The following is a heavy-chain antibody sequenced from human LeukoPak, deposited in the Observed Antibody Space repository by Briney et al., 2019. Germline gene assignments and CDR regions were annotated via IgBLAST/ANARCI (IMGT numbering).Heavy chain of an antibody. CDR3: ARGFDVLTGHSYAYYYYYGLDI. CDR2: MNPNSGNT. Sequence: ASVKVSCKASGYTFTAHDINWVQQATGQGLEWMGWMNPNSGNTGFGQNFKGRVTMTRDTSTSTAYMELSSLRSEDTAVYYCARGFDVLTGHSYAYYYYYGLDIWGQGTTVIVSS. V-gene: IGHV1-8*01. D-gene: IGHD3-9*01. CDR1: GYTFTAHD. J-gene: IGHJ6*02.